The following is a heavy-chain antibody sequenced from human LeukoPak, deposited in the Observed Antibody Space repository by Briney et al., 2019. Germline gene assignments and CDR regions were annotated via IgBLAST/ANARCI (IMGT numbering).Heavy chain of an antibody. CDR2: ISAYNGNT. J-gene: IGHJ6*02. Sequence: ASVKVSCKASGYTFTSYGISWVRQAPGQGLEWMGWISAYNGNTNYAQKLQGRVTTTTDTSTSTAYMELRSLRSDDTAVYYCARDRGYDGSGWYLTYYYYYGMDVWGQGTTVTVSS. CDR3: ARDRGYDGSGWYLTYYYYYGMDV. CDR1: GYTFTSYG. V-gene: IGHV1-18*01. D-gene: IGHD6-19*01.